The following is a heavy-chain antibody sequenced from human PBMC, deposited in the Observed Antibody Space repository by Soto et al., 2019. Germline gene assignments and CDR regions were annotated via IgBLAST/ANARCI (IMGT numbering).Heavy chain of an antibody. V-gene: IGHV4-34*01. CDR3: ARSNTCDY. J-gene: IGHJ4*02. D-gene: IGHD3-16*01. CDR2: INHSGST. CDR1: GGSFSGYY. Sequence: SETLSLTCAVYGGSFSGYYGSWIRQPPGKGLEWIGEINHSGSTNYNPSLKSRVTISVDTSKNQFSLKLSSVTAADTAVYYCARSNTCDYWGQGTLVTVSS.